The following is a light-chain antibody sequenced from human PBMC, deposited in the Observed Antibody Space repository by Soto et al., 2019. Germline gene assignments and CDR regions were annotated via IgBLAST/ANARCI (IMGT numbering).Light chain of an antibody. Sequence: VLKMSPGALSLSPGESATPSCRASQSNASSYLACYQQKPGQAPTLLIDGASSRATDIPDRFSVSGSGTDFTLTISRREAEDSAVYYCQQYAKSPITFGQGTRLEI. CDR1: QSNASSY. CDR2: GAS. J-gene: IGKJ5*01. CDR3: QQYAKSPIT. V-gene: IGKV3-20*01.